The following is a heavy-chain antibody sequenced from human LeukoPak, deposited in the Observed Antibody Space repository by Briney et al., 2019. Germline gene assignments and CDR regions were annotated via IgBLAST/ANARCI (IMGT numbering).Heavy chain of an antibody. Sequence: GGPLRLSCAASGFTFSSYWMHWVRQAPGKGLVWVSRINSDGSSTSYADSVKGRFTISRDNAKNTLYLQMNSLRAEDTAVYYCARERSGWLFDYWGQGTLVTVSS. CDR2: INSDGSST. J-gene: IGHJ4*02. CDR1: GFTFSSYW. D-gene: IGHD6-19*01. CDR3: ARERSGWLFDY. V-gene: IGHV3-74*01.